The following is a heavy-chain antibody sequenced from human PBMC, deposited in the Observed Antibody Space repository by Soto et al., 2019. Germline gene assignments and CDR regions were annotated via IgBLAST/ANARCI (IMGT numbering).Heavy chain of an antibody. V-gene: IGHV1-46*03. CDR3: AREGHYGSGSYYRGRYGMDV. D-gene: IGHD3-10*01. J-gene: IGHJ6*02. CDR2: INPSGGST. Sequence: QVQLVQSRDEVKKPGASVKVSCKASGYTFTSYYMHWVRQAPGQGLEWMGIINPSGGSTSYAQKFQGRVTRTRDTSTSTVYMELSSLRSEDTAVYYCAREGHYGSGSYYRGRYGMDVWGQGTTVTVSS. CDR1: GYTFTSYY.